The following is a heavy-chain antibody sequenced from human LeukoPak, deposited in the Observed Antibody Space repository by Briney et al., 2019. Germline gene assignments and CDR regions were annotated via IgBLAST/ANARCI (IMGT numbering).Heavy chain of an antibody. CDR3: AREWSYYYDSSGYYNWFDP. V-gene: IGHV1-69*05. Sequence: ASVKVSCKASGGTFSSYAIIWVRQAPGQGLEWMGGIIPIFGTANYAQKFQGRVTITTDESTSTAYMELSSLRSEDTAVYYCAREWSYYYDSSGYYNWFDPWGQGTLVTVSS. J-gene: IGHJ5*02. D-gene: IGHD3-22*01. CDR1: GGTFSSYA. CDR2: IIPIFGTA.